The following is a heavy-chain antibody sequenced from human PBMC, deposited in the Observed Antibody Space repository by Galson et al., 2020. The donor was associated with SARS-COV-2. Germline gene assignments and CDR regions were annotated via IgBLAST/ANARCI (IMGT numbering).Heavy chain of an antibody. CDR2: INPSGGST. CDR3: ARDLGTKYSSSWYDFITPDYYYYYYGMDV. D-gene: IGHD6-13*01. J-gene: IGHJ6*02. Sequence: ASVKVSCKASGYTFTSYYMHWVRQAPGQGLEWMGIINPSGGSTSYAQKFQGRVTMTRDTSTSTVYMELSSLRSEDTAVYYCARDLGTKYSSSWYDFITPDYYYYYYGMDVWGQGTTVTVSS. CDR1: GYTFTSYY. V-gene: IGHV1-46*03.